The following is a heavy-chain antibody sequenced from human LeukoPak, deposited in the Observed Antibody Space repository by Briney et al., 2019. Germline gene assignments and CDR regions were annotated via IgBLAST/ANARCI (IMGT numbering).Heavy chain of an antibody. CDR2: IWSDGTEK. V-gene: IGHV3-33*06. CDR1: GFTYSHFG. D-gene: IGHD4-11*01. Sequence: GRSLRLSCTASGFTYSHFGMHWVRQAPGKGLEWVAVIWSDGTEKYYGDAVKGRFTISRDNSRNTLYPQMNNLGDDDTAVYYCSKDAQRGFDYSNSLEYWGQGTLVIVSS. CDR3: SKDAQRGFDYSNSLEY. J-gene: IGHJ4*02.